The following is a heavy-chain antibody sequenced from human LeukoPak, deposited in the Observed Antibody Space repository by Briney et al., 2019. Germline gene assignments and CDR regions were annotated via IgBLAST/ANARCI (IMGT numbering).Heavy chain of an antibody. J-gene: IGHJ4*02. V-gene: IGHV4-38-2*01. CDR3: ARGGSSGWNRKFDY. CDR1: GYSISSGYY. D-gene: IGHD6-19*01. CDR2: IYHSGST. Sequence: SETLSLTCAVSGYSISSGYYWGWIRQPPGKGLEWIGSIYHSGSTYYNPSLKSRVTMSVDTSKNQFSLKLSSVTAADTAVYYCARGGSSGWNRKFDYWGQGTLVTVSS.